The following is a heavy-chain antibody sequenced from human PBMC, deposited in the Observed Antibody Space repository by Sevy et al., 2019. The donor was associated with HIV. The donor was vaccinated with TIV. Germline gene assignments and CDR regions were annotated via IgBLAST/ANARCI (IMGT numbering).Heavy chain of an antibody. V-gene: IGHV1-2*02. Sequence: ASVKVSCKASGYTFTGYYMHWVRQAPGQGLEWMGWINPNSGGTNYAQKFQGRVTMTRDTSISTAYMELSRLRSDDTAVYYCARDLGVPAAPYAFDIWGQGTMVTVSS. CDR1: GYTFTGYY. CDR3: ARDLGVPAAPYAFDI. D-gene: IGHD2-2*01. J-gene: IGHJ3*02. CDR2: INPNSGGT.